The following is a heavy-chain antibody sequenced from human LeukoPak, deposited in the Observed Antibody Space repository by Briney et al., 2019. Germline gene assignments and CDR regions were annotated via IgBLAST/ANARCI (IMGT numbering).Heavy chain of an antibody. D-gene: IGHD6-6*01. CDR2: IIPIFGTA. CDR3: ARAGGDSSSYYYYYYMDV. CDR1: RGTFSIYA. Sequence: ASVMVSCKASRGTFSIYAISWVRHAPGQGLVWMGGIIPIFGTANYAQKFQGRVTIITDDCTSKAYMELSSLGYEDTALYYCARAGGDSSSYYYYYYMDVWGNGTTVTVSS. V-gene: IGHV1-69*05. J-gene: IGHJ6*03.